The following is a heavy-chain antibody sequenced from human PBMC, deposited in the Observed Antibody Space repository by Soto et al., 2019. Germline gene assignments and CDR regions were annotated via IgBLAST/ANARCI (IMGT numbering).Heavy chain of an antibody. D-gene: IGHD5-12*01. CDR2: FDPEDGET. J-gene: IGHJ4*02. CDR3: ASDSGYDSLFDY. CDR1: GYTLTELS. Sequence: ASVKVSCKVSGYTLTELSMHWVRQTPGKGLEWMGGFDPEDGETIYAQKFQGRVTMTEDTSTNTAHMELSSLRSEDTALYYCASDSGYDSLFDYWGQGTLVTVPS. V-gene: IGHV1-24*01.